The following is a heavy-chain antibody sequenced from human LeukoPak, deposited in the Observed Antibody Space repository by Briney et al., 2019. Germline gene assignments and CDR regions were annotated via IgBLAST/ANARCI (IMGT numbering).Heavy chain of an antibody. D-gene: IGHD2-15*01. CDR2: LFASGYS. CDR1: GFSVSVNY. CDR3: ARVVVEIASYYFDY. V-gene: IGHV3-66*01. J-gene: IGHJ4*02. Sequence: PGGSLRLSCAASGFSVSVNYMSWVRQAPGKGLEWISVLFASGYSKYADSVKGRFTISRDNSENTLGLQMNSLRAEDTAVYYCARVVVEIASYYFDYWGQGTLVTVSS.